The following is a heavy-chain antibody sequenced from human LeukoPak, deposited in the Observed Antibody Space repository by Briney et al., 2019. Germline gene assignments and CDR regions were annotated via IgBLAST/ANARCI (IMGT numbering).Heavy chain of an antibody. J-gene: IGHJ4*02. V-gene: IGHV3-11*06. CDR3: ARLAAARDY. Sequence: GGSLRLSCAASGFTFSGYYMSWIRQAPGKGLEWVSYISSSSSYTNYADSVKGRFTISRDNAKNSLYLQMNSLRAEDTAVYYCARLAAARDYWGQGTLVTVSS. D-gene: IGHD6-13*01. CDR1: GFTFSGYY. CDR2: ISSSSSYT.